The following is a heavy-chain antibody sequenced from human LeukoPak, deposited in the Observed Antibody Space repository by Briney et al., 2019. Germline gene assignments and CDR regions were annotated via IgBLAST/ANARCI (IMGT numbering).Heavy chain of an antibody. CDR1: GYTFVNFG. CDR2: INPNSGGT. V-gene: IGHV1-2*02. D-gene: IGHD3-16*01. CDR3: ARGGLPVYYYYMDV. J-gene: IGHJ6*03. Sequence: PVASVKVSCKASGYTFVNFGLIWVRQAPGQGLEWMGWINPNSGGTNYAQKFQGRVTMTRDTSISTAYMDLSRLRSDDTAVYYCARGGLPVYYYYMDVWGKGTTVTISS.